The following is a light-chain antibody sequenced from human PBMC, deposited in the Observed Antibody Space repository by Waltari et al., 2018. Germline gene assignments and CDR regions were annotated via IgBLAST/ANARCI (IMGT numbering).Light chain of an antibody. CDR1: KRISSY. J-gene: IGKJ1*01. Sequence: DIQITQSPSSLSVSVGDRVTITCRASKRISSYLNWYQQKPGKAPKLLIYAASSLESGVPSRFSGSGFGTDFTLTINGLQAEDYAAYYCQQTYNNFRTFGQGTKVDVK. CDR2: AAS. V-gene: IGKV1-39*01. CDR3: QQTYNNFRT.